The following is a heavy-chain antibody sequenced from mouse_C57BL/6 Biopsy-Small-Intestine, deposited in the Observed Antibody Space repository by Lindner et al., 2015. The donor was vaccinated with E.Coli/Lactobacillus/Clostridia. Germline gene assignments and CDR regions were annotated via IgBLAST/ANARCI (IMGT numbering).Heavy chain of an antibody. J-gene: IGHJ1*01. CDR2: ISIYNSNT. CDR3: ARDGDVVLMGTPDYYYYYGLDV. V-gene: IGHV1-7*01. Sequence: SVKVSCKASGYTFNSYGITWVRQAPGQGLEWLGWISIYNSNTKYAQKVQDRVTLTTDTSTNTVFMELRSLRSDDTAVYYCARDGDVVLMGTPDYYYYYGLDVWGQGTTVSVSS. D-gene: IGHD2-4*01. CDR1: GYTFNSYG.